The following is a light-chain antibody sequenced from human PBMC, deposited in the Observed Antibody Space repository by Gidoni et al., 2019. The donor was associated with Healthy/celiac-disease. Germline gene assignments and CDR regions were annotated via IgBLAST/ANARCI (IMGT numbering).Light chain of an antibody. CDR2: AAS. CDR3: QQSYSTPWT. CDR1: QSISSY. V-gene: IGKV1-39*01. Sequence: DSHMTQSPSTLSASVGDRDTITCRARQSISSYLHWYQQKPGKAPKLLIYAASSLQSGVPSRFSGSGSGTDFTLTISSLQPEYFATYYCQQSYSTPWTFGQXTKVEIK. J-gene: IGKJ1*01.